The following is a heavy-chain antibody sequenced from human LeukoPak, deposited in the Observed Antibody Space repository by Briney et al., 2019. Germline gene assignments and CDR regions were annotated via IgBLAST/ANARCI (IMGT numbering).Heavy chain of an antibody. V-gene: IGHV1-69*04. CDR1: GGAFSSYA. CDR3: VESGMTATFDI. CDR2: FIPVLGIP. J-gene: IGHJ3*02. Sequence: ASVKVSCKASGGAFSSYAISWLRQAPGQGLEWMGRFIPVLGIPNYAQKFQGRVTITADKSTSTAYMELSSLRSEDAAVYYCVESGMTATFDIWGPGTMVTVSS. D-gene: IGHD2-21*02.